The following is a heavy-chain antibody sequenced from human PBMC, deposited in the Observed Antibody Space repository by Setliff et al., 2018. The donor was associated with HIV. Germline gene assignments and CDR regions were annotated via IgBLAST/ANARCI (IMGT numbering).Heavy chain of an antibody. CDR3: AKIQNPQGYYYDSSGYYPHPGSPDY. Sequence: GGSLRLSCAASGFTFSSRWMTWVRQAPGKGLEWISYLSGSSSQIKYADSVRGRFTISRDNGRNFLFLQMNSLRAEDTAVYYCAKIQNPQGYYYDSSGYYPHPGSPDYWGQGTRVTVSS. CDR1: GFTFSSRW. D-gene: IGHD3-22*01. V-gene: IGHV3-21*05. CDR2: LSGSSSQI. J-gene: IGHJ4*02.